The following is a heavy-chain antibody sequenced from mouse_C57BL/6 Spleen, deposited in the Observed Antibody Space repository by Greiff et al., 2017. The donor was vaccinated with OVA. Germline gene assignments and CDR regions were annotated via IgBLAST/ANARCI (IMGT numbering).Heavy chain of an antibody. CDR3: ARKDYGSSFFAY. CDR1: GYTFTSYW. CDR2: IYPGSGST. Sequence: VQLQQPGAELVKPGASVKMSCKASGYTFTSYWLTWVKQRPGQGLEWIGDIYPGSGSTNYNEKFKSKATLTVDTSSSTAYMQLSSLTSEDSAVYYCARKDYGSSFFAYWGQGTLVTVSA. V-gene: IGHV1-55*01. J-gene: IGHJ3*01. D-gene: IGHD1-1*01.